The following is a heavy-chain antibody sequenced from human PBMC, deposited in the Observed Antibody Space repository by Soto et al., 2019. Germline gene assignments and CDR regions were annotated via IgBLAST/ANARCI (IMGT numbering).Heavy chain of an antibody. V-gene: IGHV3-30*18. J-gene: IGHJ4*01. Sequence: GGSLRLSCSASGFTFTNHDMNWVRHAPWKGLEWVAVISYDGSNKYYADSVKGRFTISRDNSKNTLYLQMNSLRAEDKAVYYCAKDFGYYDFWTGQRAIDNCGKRTPGTVSS. CDR2: ISYDGSNK. CDR1: GFTFTNHD. CDR3: AKDFGYYDFWTGQRAIDN. D-gene: IGHD3-3*01.